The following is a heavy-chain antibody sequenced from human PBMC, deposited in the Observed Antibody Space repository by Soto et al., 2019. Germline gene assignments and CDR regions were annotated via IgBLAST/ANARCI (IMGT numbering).Heavy chain of an antibody. Sequence: GGSLRLSCAASGFTFSSYSMNWVRQAPGKGLEWVSSISSSSSYIYYADSVKGRFTISRDNAKNSLYLQMNSLRAEDTAVYYCARDGGVSDAFDIWGQGTMVTVSS. J-gene: IGHJ3*02. D-gene: IGHD3-16*01. CDR2: ISSSSSYI. CDR1: GFTFSSYS. V-gene: IGHV3-21*01. CDR3: ARDGGVSDAFDI.